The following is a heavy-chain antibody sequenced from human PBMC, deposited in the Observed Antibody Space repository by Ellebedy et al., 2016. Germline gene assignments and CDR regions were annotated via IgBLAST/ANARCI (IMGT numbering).Heavy chain of an antibody. D-gene: IGHD2-2*02. CDR2: MNPNTGNT. J-gene: IGHJ6*02. CDR3: ARVGANELIPAAIRNYYGMDV. CDR1: GYSFTAYT. Sequence: ASVKVSCKASGYSFTAYTVNWVRQASGQGLEWMGWMNPNTGNTGYAQKFQGRVTMTRNTPISTAYLELTSLRPEDTALYYCARVGANELIPAAIRNYYGMDVWGQGTTITVSS. V-gene: IGHV1-8*01.